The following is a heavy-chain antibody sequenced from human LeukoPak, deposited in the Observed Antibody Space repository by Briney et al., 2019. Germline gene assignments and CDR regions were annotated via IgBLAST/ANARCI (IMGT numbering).Heavy chain of an antibody. CDR2: IIPIFGTA. V-gene: IGHV1-69*05. J-gene: IGHJ4*02. Sequence: ASVKVSCKASGGTFSSYAISWVRQAPGQGREWMGRIIPIFGTANYAQKFQGRVTITTDESTSTAYMELSSLRSEDTAVYYCARPRSSWYKDYWGQGTLVTVSS. CDR3: ARPRSSWYKDY. CDR1: GGTFSSYA. D-gene: IGHD6-13*01.